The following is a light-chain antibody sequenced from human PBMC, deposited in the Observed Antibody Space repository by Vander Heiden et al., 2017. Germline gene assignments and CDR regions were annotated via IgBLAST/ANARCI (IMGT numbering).Light chain of an antibody. J-gene: IGLJ2*01. Sequence: TISCSGSSSNIGSNTVNWYQQLPGTAPKLLIYSNNQRPSGVPDRFSGSKSGTSASLAISVLQSEDEADYYCAAWDDSLNGRVFGGGTKLTVL. V-gene: IGLV1-44*01. CDR2: SNN. CDR3: AAWDDSLNGRV. CDR1: SSNIGSNT.